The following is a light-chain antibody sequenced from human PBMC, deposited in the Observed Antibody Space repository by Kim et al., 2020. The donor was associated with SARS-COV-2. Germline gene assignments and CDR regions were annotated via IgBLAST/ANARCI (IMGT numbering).Light chain of an antibody. Sequence: SVSPGQTASITCSGTKLGDKYACWYQQKPGQSPVLVIYQHTKRPSGISQRFSGSSSGNTATLTISPAQTMDEADYYCQAWDSSTAVFGGGTQLTVL. CDR2: QHT. J-gene: IGLJ3*02. CDR1: KLGDKY. V-gene: IGLV3-1*01. CDR3: QAWDSSTAV.